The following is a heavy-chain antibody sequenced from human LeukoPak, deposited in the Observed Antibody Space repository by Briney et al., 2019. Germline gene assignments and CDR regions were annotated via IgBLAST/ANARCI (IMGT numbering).Heavy chain of an antibody. CDR1: GGTFSSYA. V-gene: IGHV1-69*13. D-gene: IGHD4-23*01. CDR3: ARDPIVTPDAYYYGMDV. Sequence: SVKVSRKASGGTFSSYAISWVRQAPGQGLEWIGGIIPIFGTANYAQKFQGRVTITADESTSTAYMELSSLRSEDTAVYYCARDPIVTPDAYYYGMDVWGQGTTVTVSS. CDR2: IIPIFGTA. J-gene: IGHJ6*02.